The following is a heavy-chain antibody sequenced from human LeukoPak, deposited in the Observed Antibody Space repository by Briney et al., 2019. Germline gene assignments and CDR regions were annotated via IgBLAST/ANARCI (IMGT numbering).Heavy chain of an antibody. Sequence: SVRVSCKASGGTFSFYAINWVRQAPGQGLEWMGRIIPIPGMANYAQKFQGRVTITADSSTSTAYMEVSSLRSEDTAVYYCARAVVVARGLMAYFDYWGQGTLVTVSS. D-gene: IGHD3-10*01. CDR2: IIPIPGMA. J-gene: IGHJ4*02. CDR3: ARAVVVARGLMAYFDY. V-gene: IGHV1-69*04. CDR1: GGTFSFYA.